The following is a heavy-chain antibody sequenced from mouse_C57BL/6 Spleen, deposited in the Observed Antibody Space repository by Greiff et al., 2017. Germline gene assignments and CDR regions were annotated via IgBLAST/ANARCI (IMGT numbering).Heavy chain of an antibody. CDR1: GYTFTGYW. D-gene: IGHD2-4*01. J-gene: IGHJ2*01. V-gene: IGHV1-9*01. CDR2: ILPGSGST. Sequence: QVQLQQSGAELMKPGASVKLSCKATGYTFTGYWLEWVKQRPGHGLEWIGEILPGSGSTTYNEKFKGKATFTADTSSNTAYMQLSSLTTEDSAIYYCARGGDYALLDYWFDYWGQGTTLTVSS. CDR3: ARGGDYALLDYWFDY.